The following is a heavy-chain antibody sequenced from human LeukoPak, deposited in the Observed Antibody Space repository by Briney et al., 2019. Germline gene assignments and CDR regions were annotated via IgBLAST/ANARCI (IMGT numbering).Heavy chain of an antibody. Sequence: ETLSLTCTVSGGSISSYYWSWIRQPPGKGLEYVSGISSNGGSTYYADSVKGRFTISRDNSKNTLYLQMSSLRAEDTAVYYCVKDLSGNVVEPKSYFDYWGQGTLVTVSS. J-gene: IGHJ4*02. CDR3: VKDLSGNVVEPKSYFDY. CDR2: ISSNGGST. CDR1: GGSISSYY. V-gene: IGHV3-64D*06. D-gene: IGHD2-15*01.